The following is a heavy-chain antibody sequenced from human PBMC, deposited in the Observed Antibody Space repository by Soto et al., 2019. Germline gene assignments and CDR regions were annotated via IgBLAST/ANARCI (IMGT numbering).Heavy chain of an antibody. CDR1: GFTFSSYA. CDR2: ISGSGSSK. D-gene: IGHD3-3*01. Sequence: GSLRLSCAASGFTFSSYAMSWVRQAPGKGLEWVSAISGSGSSKYYADSVKGRFTISRDNSKNTLYLQMNSLRAEDTAVYYCAKDGWTSITIFGVVAHSYYYYMDVWGKGTTVTVSS. CDR3: AKDGWTSITIFGVVAHSYYYYMDV. J-gene: IGHJ6*03. V-gene: IGHV3-23*01.